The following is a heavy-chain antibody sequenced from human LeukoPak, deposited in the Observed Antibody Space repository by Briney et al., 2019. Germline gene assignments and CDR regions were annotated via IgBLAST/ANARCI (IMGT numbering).Heavy chain of an antibody. CDR3: ARDRCSGGSCYPNWLDP. CDR2: INPNSGGT. D-gene: IGHD2-15*01. Sequence: ASVKVSCKASGYTFNGYYMHWVRQAPGQGLEWMGWINPNSGGTNYAQKFQGRVTMTRHTSISTAYMELSRPRSDDTAVYYCARDRCSGGSCYPNWLDPWGQGTLVTVSS. J-gene: IGHJ5*02. V-gene: IGHV1-2*02. CDR1: GYTFNGYY.